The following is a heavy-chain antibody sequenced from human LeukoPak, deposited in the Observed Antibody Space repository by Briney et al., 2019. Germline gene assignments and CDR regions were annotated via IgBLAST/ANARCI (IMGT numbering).Heavy chain of an antibody. CDR1: GFDVNDNS. J-gene: IGHJ4*02. CDR3: VRRHDY. CDR2: IYASGGA. V-gene: IGHV3-53*01. Sequence: GGSVRLSCVASGFDVNDNSMIWVRQAPGQGLEWISIIYASGGAYHAESVRGRFSAFRDTSKNTIFLQMNKLTVGDTAMYYCVRRHDYWGQGTLVTVSS.